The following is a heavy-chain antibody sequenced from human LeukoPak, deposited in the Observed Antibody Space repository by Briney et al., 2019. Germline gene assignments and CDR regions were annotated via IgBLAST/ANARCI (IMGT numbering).Heavy chain of an antibody. CDR2: IRSKPQSYAT. CDR3: TRVGPSTVVDY. Sequence: GGSLKLSCAASGFTFSDSAIHWVCQASGKGLEWVGRIRSKPQSYATAYDESLKGRFTISRDDSKNTAYLQMSSLKIEDTAVYYCTRVGPSTVVDYWGQGTQVTVSS. D-gene: IGHD1-26*01. J-gene: IGHJ4*02. V-gene: IGHV3-73*01. CDR1: GFTFSDSA.